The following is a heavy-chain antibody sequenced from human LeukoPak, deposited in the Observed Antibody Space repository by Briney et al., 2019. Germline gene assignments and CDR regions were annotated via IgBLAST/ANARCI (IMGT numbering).Heavy chain of an antibody. CDR1: GGSISSGGYY. CDR2: IYYSGST. J-gene: IGHJ5*02. CDR3: ARLDYYDSRLNWFDP. Sequence: SETLSLTCTVSGGSISSGGYYWSWIRQPPGKGLEWIGYIYYSGSTNYNPSLKSRVTISVDTSKNQFSLKLSSVTAADTAVYYCARLDYYDSRLNWFDPWGQGTLVTVSS. V-gene: IGHV4-61*08. D-gene: IGHD3-22*01.